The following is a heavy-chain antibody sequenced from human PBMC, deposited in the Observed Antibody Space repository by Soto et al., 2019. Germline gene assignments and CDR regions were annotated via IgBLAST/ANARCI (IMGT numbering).Heavy chain of an antibody. J-gene: IGHJ4*02. CDR3: AKVAAAGAFLDY. D-gene: IGHD6-13*01. CDR2: IRGGGGGDST. Sequence: EVQLLESGGDLVQPGGSLRVSCAASGFTFSSYAMSWVRQAPGKGLEWVSAIRGGGGGDSTYYADTVKGRFTIPRDNTKNTLAVQMNSLGAEDTAVYYCAKVAAAGAFLDYWGQGTLVTFSS. V-gene: IGHV3-23*01. CDR1: GFTFSSYA.